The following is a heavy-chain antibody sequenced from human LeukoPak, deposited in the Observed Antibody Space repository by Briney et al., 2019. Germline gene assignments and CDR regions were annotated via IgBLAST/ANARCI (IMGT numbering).Heavy chain of an antibody. V-gene: IGHV1-69*06. CDR2: IIPIFGPA. CDR1: GYIFTNYY. D-gene: IGHD3-10*01. J-gene: IGHJ3*02. CDR3: AVDVSGRHDAFDI. Sequence: ASVKVSCKASGYIFTNYYMHWVRQAPGQGLEWMGGIIPIFGPANYAQRFQGRVTITADKSTSTAYMELSSLRSEDTAVYFCAVDVSGRHDAFDIWGQGTLVTVSS.